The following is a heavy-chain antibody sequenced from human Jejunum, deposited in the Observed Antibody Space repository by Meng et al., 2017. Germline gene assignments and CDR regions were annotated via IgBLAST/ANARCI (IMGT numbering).Heavy chain of an antibody. D-gene: IGHD6-13*01. CDR3: SKLRAAAGTSRGYFDY. J-gene: IGHJ4*02. Sequence: GGSLRLSCAASGFTFSSYDMGWVRQAPGEGLQGVASISESGGSTYYADSVKGRFTISRDNSKNTLFLQMNSLRAEDTAVYYCSKLRAAAGTSRGYFDYWGQGTLVTFSS. V-gene: IGHV3-23*01. CDR1: GFTFSSYD. CDR2: ISESGGST.